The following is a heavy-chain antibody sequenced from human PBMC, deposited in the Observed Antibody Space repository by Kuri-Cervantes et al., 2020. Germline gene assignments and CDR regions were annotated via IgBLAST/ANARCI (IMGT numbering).Heavy chain of an antibody. D-gene: IGHD3-3*01. J-gene: IGHJ5*02. CDR1: GFTFDDYA. Sequence: SLKISCTASGFTFDDYAMHWVRQAPGKGLEWVSGISWNSGSIGYADSVKGRFTISRDNAKNTLYLQMNSLRAEDTVVYYCARGEVYYDFWSGYYPNWFDPWGQGTLVTVSS. V-gene: IGHV3-9*01. CDR2: ISWNSGSI. CDR3: ARGEVYYDFWSGYYPNWFDP.